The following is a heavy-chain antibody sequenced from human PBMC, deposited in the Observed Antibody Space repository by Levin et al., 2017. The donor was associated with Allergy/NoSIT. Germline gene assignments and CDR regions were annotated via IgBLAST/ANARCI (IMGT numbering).Heavy chain of an antibody. CDR1: GFTFSSYE. CDR2: ISSSGNTI. J-gene: IGHJ4*02. V-gene: IGHV3-48*03. D-gene: IGHD1-1*01. Sequence: GESLKISCTVSGFTFSSYEMNWVRQAPGKGLEWVSYISSSGNTIYYADSVKGRFTISRDNAKNSLYLQMNSLRAEDTAVYYCARDVTGTPGPFDYWGQGTLVTVSS. CDR3: ARDVTGTPGPFDY.